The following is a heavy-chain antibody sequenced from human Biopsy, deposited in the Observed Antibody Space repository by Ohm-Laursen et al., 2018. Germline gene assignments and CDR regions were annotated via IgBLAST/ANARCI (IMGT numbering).Heavy chain of an antibody. CDR2: ISGYNGNT. V-gene: IGHV1-18*04. J-gene: IGHJ4*02. CDR1: GHTLTGHY. Sequence: ASVKVSCKASGHTLTGHYMHWVRQAPGQGPEWMGRISGYNGNTNYAQKFQGRVTMTIDSSASTAYLELRSLRSDDTAFYYCVRGTGSQYFDYWGQGTLVTVSS. CDR3: VRGTGSQYFDY. D-gene: IGHD1-26*01.